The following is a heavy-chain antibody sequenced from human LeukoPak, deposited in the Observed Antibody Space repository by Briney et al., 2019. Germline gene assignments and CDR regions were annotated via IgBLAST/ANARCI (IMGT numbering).Heavy chain of an antibody. J-gene: IGHJ4*02. CDR1: GGTFSSYA. CDR2: IIPILGIA. D-gene: IGHD5-12*01. CDR3: ARERDQVATQGGSDY. V-gene: IGHV1-69*04. Sequence: GSSVKVSCKASGGTFSSYAISWVRQAPGQGLEWMGRIIPILGIANYAQKSQGRVTITADKSTSTAYMELSSLRSEDTAVYYCARERDQVATQGGSDYWGQGTLVTVSS.